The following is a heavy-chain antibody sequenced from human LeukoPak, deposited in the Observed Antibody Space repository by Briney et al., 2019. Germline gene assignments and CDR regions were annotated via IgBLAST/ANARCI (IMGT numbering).Heavy chain of an antibody. CDR1: GFTFSAYA. J-gene: IGHJ4*02. V-gene: IGHV4-34*01. Sequence: PGGSLRLSCEASGFTFSAYAMTWVRQAPGKGLEWIGEVHLDGRTNYNPSLESRLTMSVDVSENQVSLKLTSVTAADTAVYYCAREGGFYRPLDYSGQGTLVTVSS. D-gene: IGHD3-3*01. CDR2: VHLDGRT. CDR3: AREGGFYRPLDY.